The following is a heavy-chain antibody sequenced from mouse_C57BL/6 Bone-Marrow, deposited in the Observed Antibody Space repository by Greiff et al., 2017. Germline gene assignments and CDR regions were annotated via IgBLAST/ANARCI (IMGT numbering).Heavy chain of an antibody. CDR1: GFTFSDYG. D-gene: IGHD1-1*01. CDR3: ARSATVVPCAY. V-gene: IGHV5-17*01. Sequence: EVQRVESGGGLVKPGGSLKLSCAASGFTFSDYGMHWVRQAPEKGLEWVAYISSGSSTIYYADTVKGRFTISRDNAKNTLFLQMTSLRSEDTAMYYCARSATVVPCAYWGQGTLVTVSA. J-gene: IGHJ3*01. CDR2: ISSGSSTI.